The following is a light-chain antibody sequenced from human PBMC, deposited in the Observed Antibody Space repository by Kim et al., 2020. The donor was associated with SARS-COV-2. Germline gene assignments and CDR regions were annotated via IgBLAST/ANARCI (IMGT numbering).Light chain of an antibody. CDR3: QSADNSDTWV. V-gene: IGLV3-25*03. Sequence: VSPGQTGRSTCCGDAWQKQYCYWHQQKPAPAPLFVKYNETTRPADIPERCSGYNSGTTVTLTISGVQAEDEADYYCQSADNSDTWVFGGGTQLTVL. CDR2: NET. CDR1: AWQKQY. J-gene: IGLJ3*02.